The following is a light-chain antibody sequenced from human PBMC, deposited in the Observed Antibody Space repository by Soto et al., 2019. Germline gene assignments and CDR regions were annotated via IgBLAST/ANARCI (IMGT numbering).Light chain of an antibody. J-gene: IGKJ4*01. V-gene: IGKV3-11*01. CDR3: QQRSNWLT. CDR2: DAS. Sequence: EVVLTQSPATLSLSPGERATLSCRASQNVGIYLAWYQQKPGQAPRLLIYDASNRATGIPARFSGSGSATDFTLTISRLEAEDFAVYYCQQRSNWLTFGGGTKVEI. CDR1: QNVGIY.